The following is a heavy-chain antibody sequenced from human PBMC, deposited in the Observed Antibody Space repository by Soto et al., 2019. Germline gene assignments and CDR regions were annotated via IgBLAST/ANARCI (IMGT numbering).Heavy chain of an antibody. CDR3: ARAHYDSSGYY. CDR2: IYYSGST. D-gene: IGHD3-22*01. J-gene: IGHJ4*02. V-gene: IGHV4-61*01. Sequence: PSETLSLTCTVSGGSVSSGSYYWSWIRQPPGKGLEWIGYIYYSGSTNYNPSLKSRVTISVDTSKNQFSLKLSSVTAADTAVYYCARAHYDSSGYYWGQGTLVTVSS. CDR1: GGSVSSGSYY.